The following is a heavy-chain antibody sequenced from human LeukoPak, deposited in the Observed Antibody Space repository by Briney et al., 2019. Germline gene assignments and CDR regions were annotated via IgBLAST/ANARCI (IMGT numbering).Heavy chain of an antibody. J-gene: IGHJ4*02. CDR3: ARGSIAAAGPL. D-gene: IGHD6-13*01. V-gene: IGHV3-30-3*01. Sequence: GGSLRLSCAASGFTFSSYAMHWVRQAPGKGLEWVAVISYDGSNKYYADSVKGRFTISRDNSKNTLYLQMNSLRAEDTAVYYCARGSIAAAGPLWGQGTLVTVSS. CDR2: ISYDGSNK. CDR1: GFTFSSYA.